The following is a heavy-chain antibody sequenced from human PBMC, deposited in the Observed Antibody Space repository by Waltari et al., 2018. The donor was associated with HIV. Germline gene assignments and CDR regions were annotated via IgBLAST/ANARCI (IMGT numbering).Heavy chain of an antibody. CDR1: DGSIRNSNYY. D-gene: IGHD3-10*01. V-gene: IGHV4-39*01. J-gene: IGHJ3*02. Sequence: QLQLQESGPGLVKPSETLSLTCSVSDGSIRNSNYYWGWLRQPPGKGLEWIGSLHYGGTTYYSPSLKSRVTISAGTSKNQFSLRLNSVTATDTAVYYCARRESGSGSWGSGFDIWGQGTMVGVSS. CDR2: LHYGGTT. CDR3: ARRESGSGSWGSGFDI.